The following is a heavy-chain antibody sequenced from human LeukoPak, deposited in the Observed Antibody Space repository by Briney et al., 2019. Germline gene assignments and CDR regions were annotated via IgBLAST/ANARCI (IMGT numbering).Heavy chain of an antibody. CDR1: GYTFTSYG. V-gene: IGHV1-18*01. Sequence: ASVKVSCKASGYTFTSYGIAWVRQAPGQGLEWMGWISTYNGNTNFAQKLQGRVTLTTDTSTSTTYMELGSLTSDDTVVYYCARVGLDATPFDFWGQGTLVSVSS. D-gene: IGHD3/OR15-3a*01. CDR3: ARVGLDATPFDF. J-gene: IGHJ4*02. CDR2: ISTYNGNT.